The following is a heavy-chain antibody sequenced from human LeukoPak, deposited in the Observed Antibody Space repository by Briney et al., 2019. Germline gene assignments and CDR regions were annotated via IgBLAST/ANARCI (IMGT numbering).Heavy chain of an antibody. D-gene: IGHD1-26*01. CDR2: ISYDGSNK. CDR3: AKDGNSGSSDY. Sequence: GGSLRLSCAASGFTFSSYGMHWVRQAPGKGLEWVAVISYDGSNKYYADSVKGRFTISRDNSKNTLYLQMNSLGAEDTAVYYCAKDGNSGSSDYWGQGTLVTVSS. J-gene: IGHJ4*02. V-gene: IGHV3-30*18. CDR1: GFTFSSYG.